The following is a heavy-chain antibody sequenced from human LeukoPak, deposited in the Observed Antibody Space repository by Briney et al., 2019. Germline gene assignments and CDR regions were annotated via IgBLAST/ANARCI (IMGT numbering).Heavy chain of an antibody. J-gene: IGHJ4*02. D-gene: IGHD2/OR15-2a*01. V-gene: IGHV4-34*01. Sequence: SETLSLTXAVYGGSFSGYYWSWISQPPGKGLEWIGEINHSGSTNYNPSLKSRVTISVDTSKNQFSLKLSSVTAADTAVYYCAIEYWAENIPYYFDYWGQGTLVTVSS. CDR3: AIEYWAENIPYYFDY. CDR1: GGSFSGYY. CDR2: INHSGST.